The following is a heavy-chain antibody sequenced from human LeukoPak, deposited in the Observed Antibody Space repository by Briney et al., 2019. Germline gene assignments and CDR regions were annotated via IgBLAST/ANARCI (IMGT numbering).Heavy chain of an antibody. V-gene: IGHV1-46*01. CDR2: INPSGGST. D-gene: IGHD3-10*01. CDR3: ARGYYGSGSPYYFDY. Sequence: ASVKVSSKASGYTFTSYYMHWVRQAPGQGLEWMGIINPSGGSTSYAQKFQGRVTMTRDTSTSTVYMELSSLRSEGTAVYYCARGYYGSGSPYYFDYWGQGTLVTVSS. J-gene: IGHJ4*02. CDR1: GYTFTSYY.